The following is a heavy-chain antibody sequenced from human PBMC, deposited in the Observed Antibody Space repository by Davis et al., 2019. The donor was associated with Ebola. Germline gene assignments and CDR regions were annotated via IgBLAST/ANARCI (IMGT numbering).Heavy chain of an antibody. Sequence: GESLKISCAASGFTFSSYAMSWVRQTPGKGLEWVSAITGSGSLTGYADSVKGRFTISRDNSKNTLYLQMNSLRAEATAVYYCARVGYYYDSSGYYLYGMDVWGQGTTVTVSS. J-gene: IGHJ6*02. CDR1: GFTFSSYA. D-gene: IGHD3-22*01. CDR2: ITGSGSLT. CDR3: ARVGYYYDSSGYYLYGMDV. V-gene: IGHV3-23*01.